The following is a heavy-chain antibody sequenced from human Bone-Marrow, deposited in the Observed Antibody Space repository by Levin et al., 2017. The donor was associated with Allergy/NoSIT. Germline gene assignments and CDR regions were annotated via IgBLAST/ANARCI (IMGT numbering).Heavy chain of an antibody. CDR2: IYYSGST. Sequence: SQTLSLTCTVSGGSISSSYWSWIRQPPGKGLEWIGYIYYSGSTNYNPSLTSRVTISVDTSKNQFSLKLSSVTAADTAVYYCARSVTTKYWYFDRWGRGTLVTVSS. D-gene: IGHD4-17*01. J-gene: IGHJ2*01. CDR1: GGSISSSY. V-gene: IGHV4-59*01. CDR3: ARSVTTKYWYFDR.